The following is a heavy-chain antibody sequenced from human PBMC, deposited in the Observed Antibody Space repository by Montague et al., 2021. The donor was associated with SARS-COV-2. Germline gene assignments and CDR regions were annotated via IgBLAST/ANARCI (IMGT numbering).Heavy chain of an antibody. D-gene: IGHD2-15*01. CDR2: ISSDGSYK. CDR1: GFTFTSYS. V-gene: IGHV3-30-3*01. Sequence: SLRLSCAASGFTFTSYSMNWVRQAPGKGLEAVSVISSDGSYKYYADSVKGRFTISRGNSRNTLYLQMYSLRPEDTAVYYCARDLVRHKGGFDSWGQGTLVTVSS. J-gene: IGHJ4*02. CDR3: ARDLVRHKGGFDS.